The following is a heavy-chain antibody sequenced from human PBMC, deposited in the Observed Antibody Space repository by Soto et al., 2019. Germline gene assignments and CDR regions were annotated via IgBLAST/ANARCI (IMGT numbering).Heavy chain of an antibody. Sequence: SETLSLTCTFSVVSISSGGYYCSWIRQHPWKGLEWIGYVYYSGNTYYNPSLKSRITISVDTSKNQFSLKLSSVTAADTAVYFCAGRVGDTKIDY. V-gene: IGHV4-31*03. CDR2: VYYSGNT. J-gene: IGHJ4*01. CDR3: AGRVGDTKIDY. D-gene: IGHD1-26*01. CDR1: VVSISSGGYY.